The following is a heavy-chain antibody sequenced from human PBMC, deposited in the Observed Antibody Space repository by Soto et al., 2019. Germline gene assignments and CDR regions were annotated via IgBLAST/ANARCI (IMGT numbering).Heavy chain of an antibody. J-gene: IGHJ4*02. CDR3: ARALVDYGSGIPIDS. Sequence: PGVSLRLSFAASGFTFSSYGMHWVRQAPGKGLEWVAVIWYDGSNKNYADSVMGRFTISRDNSKNTLYLQMNSLRAEDTAVYYCARALVDYGSGIPIDSWGQGT. V-gene: IGHV3-33*01. D-gene: IGHD3-10*01. CDR2: IWYDGSNK. CDR1: GFTFSSYG.